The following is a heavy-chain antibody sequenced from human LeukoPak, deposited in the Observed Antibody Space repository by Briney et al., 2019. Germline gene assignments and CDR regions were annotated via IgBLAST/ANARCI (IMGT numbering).Heavy chain of an antibody. Sequence: GRSLRLSCAASGFTFSSYGMHWVRQAPGMGLEWVAFISYDGSNKYYADSVKGRFTISRDKSKNTLSLQMNSLRPEDTAVYYCARVYDPYYFDYWGQGTLVTVSS. D-gene: IGHD3-16*01. CDR3: ARVYDPYYFDY. J-gene: IGHJ4*02. V-gene: IGHV3-30*03. CDR2: ISYDGSNK. CDR1: GFTFSSYG.